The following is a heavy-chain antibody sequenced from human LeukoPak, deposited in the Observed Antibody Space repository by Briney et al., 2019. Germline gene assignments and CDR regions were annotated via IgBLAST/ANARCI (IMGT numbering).Heavy chain of an antibody. CDR1: GGSISSYY. J-gene: IGHJ4*02. D-gene: IGHD6-13*01. CDR2: IYTSGST. CDR3: ARESRYSSSPGHFDY. Sequence: SETLSLTCTVSGGSISSYYWSWIRQPAGKGLEWIGRIYTSGSTNYNPSLKSRVTMSVDTSKNQFSLKLSSVTAADTAVYYCARESRYSSSPGHFDYWGQGTLVTVSS. V-gene: IGHV4-4*07.